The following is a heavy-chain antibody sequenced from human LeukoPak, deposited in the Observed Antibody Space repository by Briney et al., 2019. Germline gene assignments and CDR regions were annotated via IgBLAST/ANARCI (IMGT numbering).Heavy chain of an antibody. CDR2: IWHDGSHK. D-gene: IGHD3-10*01. V-gene: IGHV3-33*01. CDR1: GFAFNTYA. CDR3: AREVFGSGGYPDF. Sequence: GGSLRLSCAASGFAFNTYAMHWVRQAPGKGLEWVTLIWHDGSHKFYIDSVRGRFTISRDNSKNTVYLQMNGLRAEDTAVYYCAREVFGSGGYPDFWGQGTLVTVSS. J-gene: IGHJ4*02.